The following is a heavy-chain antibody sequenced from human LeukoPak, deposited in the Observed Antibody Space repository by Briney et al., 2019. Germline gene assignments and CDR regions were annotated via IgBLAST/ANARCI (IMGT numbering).Heavy chain of an antibody. D-gene: IGHD6-19*01. V-gene: IGHV3-21*01. CDR1: GFTFSSYG. J-gene: IGHJ6*03. CDR2: ISSSSSYI. CDR3: ARVFSGIAVAGTYYYYYMDV. Sequence: PGGSLRPSCAASGFTFSSYGMHWVRQAPGKGLEWVSSISSSSSYIYYADSVKGRFTISRDNAKNSLYLQMNSLRAEDTAVYYCARVFSGIAVAGTYYYYYMDVWGKGTTVTVSS.